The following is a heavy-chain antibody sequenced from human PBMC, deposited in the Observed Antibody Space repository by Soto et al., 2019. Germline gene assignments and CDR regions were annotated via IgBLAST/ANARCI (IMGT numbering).Heavy chain of an antibody. D-gene: IGHD6-6*01. J-gene: IGHJ4*02. CDR1: GFTFSSYG. Sequence: QVQLVESGGGVVQPGRSLRLSCAASGFTFSSYGMHWVRQAPGKGLEWVAVISYDGSNKYYADSVKGRFTISRDNSKNTLYLQMNSLRAEDTAVYYCAKDRRSTSIAAPFDYWGQGTLVTVSS. CDR2: ISYDGSNK. CDR3: AKDRRSTSIAAPFDY. V-gene: IGHV3-30*18.